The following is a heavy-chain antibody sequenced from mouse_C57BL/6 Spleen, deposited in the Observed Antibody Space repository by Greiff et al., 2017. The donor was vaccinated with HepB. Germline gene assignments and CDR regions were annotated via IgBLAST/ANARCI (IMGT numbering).Heavy chain of an antibody. CDR2: INPYNGGT. CDR1: GYTFTDYY. Sequence: VQLKESGPVLVKPGASVKMSCKASGYTFTDYYMNWVKQSHGKSLEWIGVINPYNGGTSYNQKFKGKATLTVDKSSSTAYMELNSLTSEDSAVYYCARARDYYAMDYWGQGTSVTVSS. CDR3: ARARDYYAMDY. V-gene: IGHV1-19*01. J-gene: IGHJ4*01.